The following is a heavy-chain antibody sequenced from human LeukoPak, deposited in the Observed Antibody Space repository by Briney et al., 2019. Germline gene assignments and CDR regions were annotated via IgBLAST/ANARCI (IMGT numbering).Heavy chain of an antibody. CDR3: AKDSEVFGESTCYFDY. J-gene: IGHJ4*02. CDR2: ISGSGGST. CDR1: GFTFSSYA. Sequence: PGGSLRLSCAASGFTFSSYAMSWVRQAPGKGLEWVSAISGSGGSTYHADSVKGRFTISRDNSKNTLYLQMNSLRAEDTAVYYCAKDSEVFGESTCYFDYWGQGTLVTVSS. D-gene: IGHD3-10*01. V-gene: IGHV3-23*01.